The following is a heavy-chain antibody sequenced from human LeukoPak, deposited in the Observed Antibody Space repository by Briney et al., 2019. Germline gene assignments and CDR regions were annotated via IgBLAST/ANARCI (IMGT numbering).Heavy chain of an antibody. CDR3: ARDIRQLFSQRTDAFDI. D-gene: IGHD5-24*01. CDR1: GYTFTSYD. Sequence: ASVKVSCKASGYTFTSYDINWVRQATGQGLEWMGWMNPNSGDTGYAQKFQGRVTMTTDTSTSTAYMELRSLRSDDTAVYYCARDIRQLFSQRTDAFDIWGQGTMVTVSS. J-gene: IGHJ3*02. CDR2: MNPNSGDT. V-gene: IGHV1-8*01.